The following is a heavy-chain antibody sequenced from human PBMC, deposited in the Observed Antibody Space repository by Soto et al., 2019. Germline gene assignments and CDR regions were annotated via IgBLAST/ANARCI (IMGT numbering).Heavy chain of an antibody. CDR3: ARSGRYDYVWGSYRPNFDY. CDR1: GGTFSSYA. V-gene: IGHV1-69*01. CDR2: IIPSFGTA. D-gene: IGHD3-16*02. Sequence: QVQLVQSGAEVKKPGSSVKVSCKASGGTFSSYAISWVRQAPGQGLEWMGGIIPSFGTANYAQKFQGRVTVAADESTSTAYMELSSLRSEYTAVYYCARSGRYDYVWGSYRPNFDYWGQGTLVTVSS. J-gene: IGHJ4*02.